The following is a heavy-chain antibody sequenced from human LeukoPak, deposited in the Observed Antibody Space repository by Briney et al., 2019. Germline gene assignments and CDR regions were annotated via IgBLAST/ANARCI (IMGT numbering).Heavy chain of an antibody. J-gene: IGHJ6*03. V-gene: IGHV4-61*02. CDR2: IYTSGST. D-gene: IGHD3-10*01. CDR3: ARDRSIWFGESYYYYYYMDV. Sequence: SQTLSLTCTVSGGSISSGSYYWSWIRQPAGKGLEWIGRIYTSGSTNYNPSLKSRVAISVDTSKNQFSLKLSSVTAADTAVYYCARDRSIWFGESYYYYYYMDVWGKGTTVTVSS. CDR1: GGSISSGSYY.